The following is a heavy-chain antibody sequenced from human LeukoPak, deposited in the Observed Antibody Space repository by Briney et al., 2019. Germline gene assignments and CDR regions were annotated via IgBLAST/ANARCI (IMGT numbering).Heavy chain of an antibody. CDR2: ISAYNGNT. V-gene: IGHV1-18*01. J-gene: IGHJ6*03. D-gene: IGHD3-22*01. Sequence: GASVKVSCKASGYTFTSYGITWVRQAPGQGLEWMGWISAYNGNTNYAQKPQGRVTMTTDTSTSTAYIELRNLRSDDTAVYYCASGTYYYDSSGYYPMDVWGKGTTVTVSS. CDR1: GYTFTSYG. CDR3: ASGTYYYDSSGYYPMDV.